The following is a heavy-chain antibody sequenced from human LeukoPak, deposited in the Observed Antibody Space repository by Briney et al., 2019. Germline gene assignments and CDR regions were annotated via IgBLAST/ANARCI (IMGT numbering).Heavy chain of an antibody. CDR1: GGSISSGGYS. D-gene: IGHD3-10*01. Sequence: SETLSLTCAVSGGSISSGGYSWSWIRQPPGKGLEWIGYIYHSGSTYYNPSLKSRVTISVDGSKNQFSLKLSSVTAADTAVYYCARDIGPYYYGSGTHIGWFDPWGQGTLVTVSS. J-gene: IGHJ5*02. CDR3: ARDIGPYYYGSGTHIGWFDP. CDR2: IYHSGST. V-gene: IGHV4-30-2*01.